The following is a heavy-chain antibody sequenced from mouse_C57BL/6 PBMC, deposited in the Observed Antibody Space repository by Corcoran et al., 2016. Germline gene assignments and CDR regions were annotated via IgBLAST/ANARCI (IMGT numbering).Heavy chain of an antibody. V-gene: IGHV9-3*01. CDR1: GYTFTTYG. CDR3: AREDGYRYYAMDY. J-gene: IGHJ4*01. D-gene: IGHD2-3*01. Sequence: QIQLVQSGHELKKPGETVKISCKASGYTFTTYGMSWVKQATGKSIKWMGWINTYSSVRTYADDFKGRFAFSLATSASTAYLQINNLKNEDTATEVCAREDGYRYYAMDYWGQGTSVTVSS. CDR2: INTYSSVR.